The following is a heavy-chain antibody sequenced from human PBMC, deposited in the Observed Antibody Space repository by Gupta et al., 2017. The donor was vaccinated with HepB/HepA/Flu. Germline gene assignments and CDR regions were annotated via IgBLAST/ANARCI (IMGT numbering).Heavy chain of an antibody. CDR3: ARVQYDISGYATYLAF. Sequence: LVESGGGXVKPGXSLRXXXXXXXXXXXXXXXXXXXXAPGKGLEWVSFISSRSSHIYYADSVKGRFTISRDNAKNSLYLQMNSLSAEDTAWYYCARVQYDISGYATYLAFWGQGTLVTVSS. D-gene: IGHD3-22*01. V-gene: IGHV3-21*06. CDR2: ISSRSSHI. J-gene: IGHJ4*02. CDR1: XXXXXXXX.